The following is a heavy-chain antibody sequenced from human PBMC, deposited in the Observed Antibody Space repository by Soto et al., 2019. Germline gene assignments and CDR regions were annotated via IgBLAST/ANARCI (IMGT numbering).Heavy chain of an antibody. D-gene: IGHD5-12*01. V-gene: IGHV1-2*04. J-gene: IGHJ6*03. CDR3: ARESGGATATLDYYYFYMDV. Sequence: QVQLVQSGAEVRKPGASVTVSCSSSGDSFNDYYIHWVRQAPGQGLEWMGWINPNSGVTKYAQKFQGWVSMTRDTSIRTVYMQLSRLRSDDTAVYYCARESGGATATLDYYYFYMDVWGTGTTVTVSS. CDR2: INPNSGVT. CDR1: GDSFNDYY.